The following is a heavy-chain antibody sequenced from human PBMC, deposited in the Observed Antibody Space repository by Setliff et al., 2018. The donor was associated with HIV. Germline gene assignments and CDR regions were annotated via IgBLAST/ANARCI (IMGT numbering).Heavy chain of an antibody. Sequence: ASVKVSCKRSAYTFNSYYMHWIRQAPGQGLEWMGLIGPSGSSTTYAQNFQGRVTMSRDTSTNTVYMELSSLRSEDTAVYYCARDRIAARSVDYLGQGTLVTVSS. CDR1: AYTFNSYY. V-gene: IGHV1-46*02. CDR2: IGPSGSST. CDR3: ARDRIAARSVDY. J-gene: IGHJ4*02. D-gene: IGHD6-6*01.